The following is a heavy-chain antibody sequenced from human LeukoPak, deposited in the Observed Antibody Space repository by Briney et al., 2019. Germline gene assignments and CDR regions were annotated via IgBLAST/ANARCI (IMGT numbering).Heavy chain of an antibody. CDR3: ARGLVGSGSYYPSYFDY. V-gene: IGHV3-21*01. D-gene: IGHD3-10*01. CDR2: ISSTSTYI. J-gene: IGHJ4*02. Sequence: GGSLRLSCAASGFTFSSYAMSWVRQAPGKGLGWVSSISSTSTYIYYADSVKGRFTISRDNAKNSLYLQMNSLRAEDTAVYYCARGLVGSGSYYPSYFDYWGQGTLVTVSS. CDR1: GFTFSSYA.